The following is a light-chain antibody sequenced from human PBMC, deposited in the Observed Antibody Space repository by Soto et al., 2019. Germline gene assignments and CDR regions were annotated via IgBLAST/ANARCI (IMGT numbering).Light chain of an antibody. Sequence: DIVMTQSPLSLPVTPGEPASISCRSSQSLLHSSGRYYLDWYLQKPGQSPQLLIYLGSHRASGVPDRISGSGLGTDFTLTISRVEAEDVGIYYCIQALQTPFTFGGGTRAEIK. CDR1: QSLLHSSGRYY. CDR3: IQALQTPFT. J-gene: IGKJ4*01. CDR2: LGS. V-gene: IGKV2-28*01.